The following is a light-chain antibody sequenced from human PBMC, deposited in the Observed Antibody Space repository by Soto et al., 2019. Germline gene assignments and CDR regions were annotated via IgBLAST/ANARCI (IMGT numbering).Light chain of an antibody. J-gene: IGKJ1*01. CDR2: DAS. CDR1: QTVVNNY. CDR3: QQCATSPRT. Sequence: EIVLTQSPGILSLSPGERATLSCRASQTVVNNYLAWYQQKPGQAPRLLVDDASRRAAGIPDRFSGSGSGTEFTLTINRLEPEDFAVYYCQQCATSPRTFGQGTKVEIK. V-gene: IGKV3-20*01.